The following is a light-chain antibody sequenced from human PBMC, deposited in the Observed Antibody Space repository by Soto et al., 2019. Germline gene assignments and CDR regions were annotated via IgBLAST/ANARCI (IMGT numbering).Light chain of an antibody. CDR2: SNV. J-gene: IGLJ3*02. CDR1: SSNIGSNT. Sequence: QSVLTQAPSASGNPGQRVTISCSGSSSNIGSNTVSWYQQVPGTAPKVLIYSNVQRPSGVPDRFSGSKSGTSASLAIGGLQSEDEADYYCAAWDGSLNGGVFGGGTQLTVL. CDR3: AAWDGSLNGGV. V-gene: IGLV1-44*01.